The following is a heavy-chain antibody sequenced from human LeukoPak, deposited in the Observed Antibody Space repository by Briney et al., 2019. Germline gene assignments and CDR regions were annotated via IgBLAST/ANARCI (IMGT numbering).Heavy chain of an antibody. D-gene: IGHD2-21*01. Sequence: GGSLRLSCAASGFIFSSYAMSWVRQAPGKGLEWVSTISGSGGSTYYADSVKGRFTISRDNSKNTVYLQMNSLRAEDTAMYYCTRILVGGNRAFDIWGQGTMATVSS. CDR2: ISGSGGST. J-gene: IGHJ3*02. CDR1: GFIFSSYA. V-gene: IGHV3-23*01. CDR3: TRILVGGNRAFDI.